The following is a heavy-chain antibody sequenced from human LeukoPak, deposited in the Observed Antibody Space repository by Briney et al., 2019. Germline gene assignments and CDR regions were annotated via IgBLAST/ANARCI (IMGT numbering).Heavy chain of an antibody. CDR2: INSDGSST. CDR1: GFSFSSYE. V-gene: IGHV3-74*01. CDR3: ARPPLRIAVALDY. D-gene: IGHD6-19*01. J-gene: IGHJ4*02. Sequence: PGGSLRLSCAASGFSFSSYEMNWVRQAPGKGLVWVSRINSDGSSTSYADSVKGRFTISRDNAKNTLYLQMNSLRAEDTAVYYCARPPLRIAVALDYWGQGTLVTVSS.